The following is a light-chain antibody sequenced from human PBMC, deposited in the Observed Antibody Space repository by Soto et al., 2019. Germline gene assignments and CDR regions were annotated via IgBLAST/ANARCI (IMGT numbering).Light chain of an antibody. CDR3: QNYYSAPFT. Sequence: DIQMTQSPSSLSAFLGDRVTITCRASQGISDYLVWYQQKPGKVPKLLIYAASTLQSGVPPRFSGTGSGTVFPLPISSLQPEDVSTYCCQNYYSAPFTFGPGTKVDIK. V-gene: IGKV1-27*01. CDR2: AAS. J-gene: IGKJ3*01. CDR1: QGISDY.